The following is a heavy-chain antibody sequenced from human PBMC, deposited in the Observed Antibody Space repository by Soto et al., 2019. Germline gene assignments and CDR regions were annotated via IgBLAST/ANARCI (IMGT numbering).Heavy chain of an antibody. J-gene: IGHJ5*02. Sequence: QVQLQESGPGLVKASQTLSLTCTVSGVSISSGTYYWNWIRQHPGKGLEWIGYIYDSGSTHYNPSLKSRLTISVDTSKNQFSLKLSFVTAADTAVYYCAREEVAYYGSGSYNWFDPWGQGTLVTVSS. CDR1: GVSISSGTYY. V-gene: IGHV4-31*03. CDR3: AREEVAYYGSGSYNWFDP. D-gene: IGHD3-10*01. CDR2: IYDSGST.